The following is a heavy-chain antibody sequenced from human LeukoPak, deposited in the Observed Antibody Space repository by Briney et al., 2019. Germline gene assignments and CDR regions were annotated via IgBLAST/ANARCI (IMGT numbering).Heavy chain of an antibody. CDR3: ARNKAITAFFGMDV. D-gene: IGHD2/OR15-2a*01. V-gene: IGHV3-30*03. Sequence: GGSLRLSCAASGFTFSDYAMHWVRQAPGKGLEWVAVIAYGGTYKHHADSLKGRFTISRDNSRDTLYLQINSLRPEDTALYYYARNKAITAFFGMDVWGQGTTVIVSS. CDR1: GFTFSDYA. J-gene: IGHJ6*02. CDR2: IAYGGTYK.